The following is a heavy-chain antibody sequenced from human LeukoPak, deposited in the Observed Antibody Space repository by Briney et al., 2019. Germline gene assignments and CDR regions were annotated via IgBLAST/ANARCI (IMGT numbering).Heavy chain of an antibody. CDR2: IYSGDIT. CDR1: GFTFNNNY. D-gene: IGHD3-16*01. V-gene: IGHV3-53*05. CDR3: AKRGDGGHKSLEY. J-gene: IGHJ4*02. Sequence: GGSLRLSCAASGFTFNNNYMSWVRQAPGKGLEWVSVIYSGDITYYADSVKGRFTISRDNSKNTLYLQMSSLKTEDTAVYYCAKRGDGGHKSLEYWGQGTLVIVSS.